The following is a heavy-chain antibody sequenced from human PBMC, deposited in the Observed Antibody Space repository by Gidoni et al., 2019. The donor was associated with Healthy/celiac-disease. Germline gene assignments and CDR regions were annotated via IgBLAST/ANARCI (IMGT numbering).Heavy chain of an antibody. D-gene: IGHD6-19*01. Sequence: QVTLKESGPVLVKPTETLTLTCTVSGFSLSNARMGVSWIRQPPGKALEWLAHIFSNDEKSYSTSLKSRLTISKDTSKSQVGLTMTNMDPVDTATYYCARILYGYSSGSWFDPWGQGTLVTVSS. CDR3: ARILYGYSSGSWFDP. V-gene: IGHV2-26*01. J-gene: IGHJ5*02. CDR2: IFSNDEK. CDR1: GFSLSNARMG.